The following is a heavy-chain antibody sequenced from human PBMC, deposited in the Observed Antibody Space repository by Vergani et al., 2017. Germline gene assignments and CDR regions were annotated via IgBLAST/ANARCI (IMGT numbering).Heavy chain of an antibody. CDR2: IDPTDSYT. CDR1: GYSFTSYW. Sequence: EVQLVQSGAEVKKPGESLRISCKGSGYSFTSYWISWVRQMPGKGLGWMGRIDPTDSYTNYSPSFQGHVTITADKSITTAYLQWSSLKASDTAMYYCARLVYSSSAHYYYGMDVWGQGTTVTVSS. D-gene: IGHD6-6*01. J-gene: IGHJ6*02. CDR3: ARLVYSSSAHYYYGMDV. V-gene: IGHV5-10-1*03.